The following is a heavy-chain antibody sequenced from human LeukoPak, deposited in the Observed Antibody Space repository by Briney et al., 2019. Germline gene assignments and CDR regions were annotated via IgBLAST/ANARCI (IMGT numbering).Heavy chain of an antibody. CDR1: GGTFSSYA. CDR2: IIPIFGTA. J-gene: IGHJ6*03. V-gene: IGHV1-69*06. D-gene: IGHD2-21*01. CDR3: ARVVYSEGEDDYYYYMDV. Sequence: VASVKVSCKASGGTFSSYAISWVRQAPGQGLEWMGGIIPIFGTANYAQKFQGRVTITADKSTSTAYMELSSLRSEDTAVYYCARVVYSEGEDDYYYYMDVWGKGTTVTVSS.